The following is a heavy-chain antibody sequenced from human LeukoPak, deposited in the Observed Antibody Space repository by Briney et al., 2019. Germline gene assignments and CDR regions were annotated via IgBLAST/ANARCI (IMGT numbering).Heavy chain of an antibody. CDR2: IYTSGST. J-gene: IGHJ4*02. Sequence: SETLSLTCTVSGGSISSGSYYWSWIRQPAGKGLEWIGRIYTSGSTNYNPSLKSRVTISVDTSKNQFSLKLSSVTAADTAVYYCARGRVQRYCSGGSCYLDYWGQGTLVTVSS. CDR1: GGSISSGSYY. D-gene: IGHD2-15*01. V-gene: IGHV4-61*02. CDR3: ARGRVQRYCSGGSCYLDY.